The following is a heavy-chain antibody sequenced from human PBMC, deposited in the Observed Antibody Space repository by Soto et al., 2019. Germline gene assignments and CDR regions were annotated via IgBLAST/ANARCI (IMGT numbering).Heavy chain of an antibody. J-gene: IGHJ4*02. Sequence: EVQLLESGGGLVQPGGSLRLSCAASGFTFSSFAMSWVRQAPGKGLEWVSAISASGDGTYYADSVKGRFTISRDNSKKTLYLQMSSLRAEDTAVYDCAKVDGFLWFELDSWGQGTLVTVSS. CDR3: AKVDGFLWFELDS. CDR1: GFTFSSFA. CDR2: ISASGDGT. V-gene: IGHV3-23*01. D-gene: IGHD3-10*01.